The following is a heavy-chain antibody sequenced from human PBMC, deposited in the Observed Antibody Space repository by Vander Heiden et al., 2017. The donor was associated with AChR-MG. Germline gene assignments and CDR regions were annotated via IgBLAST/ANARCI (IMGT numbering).Heavy chain of an antibody. J-gene: IGHJ6*02. CDR2: IYSGGST. Sequence: EVQLVESGGGLIQPGGSLRLSCAASGFTVSSNYMSWVRQAPVKGLEWVSVIYSGGSTYYADSVKGRFTISRDNSKNTLYLQMNSLRAEDTAVYYCARDPVYDMDYYYYGMDVWGQGTTVTVSS. CDR3: ARDPVYDMDYYYYGMDV. D-gene: IGHD2-8*01. V-gene: IGHV3-53*01. CDR1: GFTVSSNY.